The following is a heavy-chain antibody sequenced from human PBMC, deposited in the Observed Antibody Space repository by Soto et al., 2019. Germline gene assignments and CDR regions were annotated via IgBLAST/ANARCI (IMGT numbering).Heavy chain of an antibody. D-gene: IGHD4-4*01. V-gene: IGHV5-51*01. J-gene: IGHJ6*02. CDR3: ARQRQQLSYYGMDV. CDR2: IYPDDSDT. Sequence: GESLKISCQGPGYSFPSYWIVWVRQMPGRGLEWMGIIYPDDSDTTYSPSFQGQVTISADKFSNTAYLQWNSLKASDTARYYCARQRQQLSYYGMDVWGQGTTVTVSS. CDR1: GYSFPSYW.